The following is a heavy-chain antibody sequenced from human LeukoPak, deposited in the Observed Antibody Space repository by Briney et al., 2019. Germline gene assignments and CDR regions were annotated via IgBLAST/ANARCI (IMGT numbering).Heavy chain of an antibody. V-gene: IGHV3-11*04. Sequence: GGSLRLSCAASGFTFSDYYMSWVRQAPGKGLEWVSYISSSSSTIYYADSVKGRFTISRDNAKNSLYLQMNSLRDEDTAVYYCARGWIIAAHTLLDYWGQGTLVTVSS. CDR2: ISSSSSTI. D-gene: IGHD6-13*01. J-gene: IGHJ4*02. CDR1: GFTFSDYY. CDR3: ARGWIIAAHTLLDY.